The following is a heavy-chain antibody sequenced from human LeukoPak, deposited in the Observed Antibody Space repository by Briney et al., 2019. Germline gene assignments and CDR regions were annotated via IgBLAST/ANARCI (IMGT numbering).Heavy chain of an antibody. CDR1: GGSIGSGGYY. CDR2: MYSSGST. D-gene: IGHD1-1*01. V-gene: IGHV4-61*02. J-gene: IGHJ3*02. CDR3: ARDPNWNFGAFDT. Sequence: SETLSLTCTVSGGSIGSGGYYWSWVRQPAGEGLEYIGRMYSSGSTNYNPSLKSRVTISIDTSKNQFSLKLNSVTAADTAVYYCARDPNWNFGAFDTWGPGTMVTVSS.